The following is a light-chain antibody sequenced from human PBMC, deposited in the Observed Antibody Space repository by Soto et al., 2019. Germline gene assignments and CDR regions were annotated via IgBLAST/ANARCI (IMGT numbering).Light chain of an antibody. CDR1: SSDVGDYNY. CDR2: DVS. CDR3: SSYTATSTLGI. Sequence: QSVLTQPASVSGSPGQSITISCTGTSSDVGDYNYVSWYRQHPRKAPKLIIFDVSNRPSGVSNRFSGSKSGNTASLTISGLQTEDEADYYCSSYTATSTLGIFGGGTKLTVL. V-gene: IGLV2-14*03. J-gene: IGLJ2*01.